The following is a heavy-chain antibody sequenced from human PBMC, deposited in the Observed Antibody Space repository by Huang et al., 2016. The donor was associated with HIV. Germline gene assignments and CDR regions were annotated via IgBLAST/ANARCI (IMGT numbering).Heavy chain of an antibody. CDR2: ISAYKGVT. V-gene: IGHV1-18*01. D-gene: IGHD2-2*01. CDR3: ARDSPLLGVVIVVVPTAPNAFDI. J-gene: IGHJ3*02. CDR1: GYTFTSYG. Sequence: QVQLVQSGVEVKKPGASVKVSCKASGYTFTSYGIRWVRQAPGKGLEWMGWISAYKGVTNYAQNVQGRVTMTTDTSTSTAYMELRSLRSDDTAVYYCARDSPLLGVVIVVVPTAPNAFDIWGQGTMVTVSS.